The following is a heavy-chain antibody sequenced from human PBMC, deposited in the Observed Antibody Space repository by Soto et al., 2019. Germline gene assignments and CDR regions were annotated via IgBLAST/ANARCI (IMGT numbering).Heavy chain of an antibody. CDR1: GFTFSSYA. Sequence: QVQLVESGGGVVQPGRSLRLSCAASGFTFSSYALHWVRQVPGKGLEWVAVISFDGSNKYYADSVKGRFTISRDNSKNTLYLQMHSLRAEDTAVYDCARDPTGTTRGDFDYWGQGTLVTVSS. D-gene: IGHD1-1*01. V-gene: IGHV3-30-3*01. J-gene: IGHJ4*02. CDR2: ISFDGSNK. CDR3: ARDPTGTTRGDFDY.